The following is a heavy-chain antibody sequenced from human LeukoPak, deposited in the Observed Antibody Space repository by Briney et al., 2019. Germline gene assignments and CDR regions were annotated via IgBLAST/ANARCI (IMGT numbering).Heavy chain of an antibody. CDR3: ARDTKYAFDN. J-gene: IGHJ4*02. D-gene: IGHD2-2*01. CDR2: VGISSGNT. CDR1: GFTFSDYS. Sequence: GGSLRLSCAASGFTFSDYSMNWVRQAPGKGLEGISYVGISSGNTKYADSVKGRFTISGDKAKNSLYLQINSLRFEDTAVYYCARDTKYAFDNWGQGTLVTVSS. V-gene: IGHV3-48*01.